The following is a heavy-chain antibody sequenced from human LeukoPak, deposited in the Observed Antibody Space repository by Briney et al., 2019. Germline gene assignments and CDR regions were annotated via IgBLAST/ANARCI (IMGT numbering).Heavy chain of an antibody. CDR3: ARGEDTWELRRGYYFDY. CDR1: GYSISSGYY. J-gene: IGHJ4*02. CDR2: IYHSGST. V-gene: IGHV4-38-2*02. Sequence: SETLSLTCTVSGYSISSGYYWGWIRPPPGKGLEWIGSIYHSGSTYYNPSLKSRVTISVDTSKNQFSLKLSSVTAADTAVYYCARGEDTWELRRGYYFDYWGQGTLVTVSS. D-gene: IGHD1-26*01.